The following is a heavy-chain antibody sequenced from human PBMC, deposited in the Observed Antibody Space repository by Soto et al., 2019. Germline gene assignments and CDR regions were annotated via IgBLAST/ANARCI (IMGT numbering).Heavy chain of an antibody. CDR2: INPNGGT. V-gene: IGHV1-2*02. D-gene: IGHD4-17*01. J-gene: IGHJ4*02. CDR3: ARSLTTLTTLLDY. CDR1: GYTLTDNY. Sequence: QVQLVQSGAEVKRPGASVKVSCKASGYTLTDNYMHWVREAPGQGLEWMGWINPNGGTNYAQKFQGRVNMTRDTSISTAYMELSRLRSDDTAVYYCARSLTTLTTLLDYWGQGTLATVSS.